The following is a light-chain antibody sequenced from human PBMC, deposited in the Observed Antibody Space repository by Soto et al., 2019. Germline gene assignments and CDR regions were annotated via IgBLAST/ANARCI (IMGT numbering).Light chain of an antibody. CDR1: QRLSSSC. J-gene: IGKJ1*01. CDR2: GAS. Sequence: IVLTQSPGTLSLSPGERATLSCRATQRLSSSCLAWYQQKPGQAPRLLIYGASSRAAGIPDRFTGSGSGTEFTLTISRLEPEDFAVYFCQQHRTFGQGTKVDIK. V-gene: IGKV3-20*01. CDR3: QQHRT.